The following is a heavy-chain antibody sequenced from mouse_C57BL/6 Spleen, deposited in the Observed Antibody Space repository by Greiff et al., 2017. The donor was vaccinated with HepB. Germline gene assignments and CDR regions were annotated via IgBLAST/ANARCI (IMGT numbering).Heavy chain of an antibody. D-gene: IGHD3-2*02. Sequence: VMLQESGAELMKPGVSVKLSCKATGYTFTGYWIEWVKQRPGHGLEWIGEILPGSGSTNYNEKFKGKATFTADTSSNTAYMQLSSLTTEDSAIYYCASPQAPFDYWGQGTTRTVSS. CDR2: ILPGSGST. V-gene: IGHV1-9*01. J-gene: IGHJ2*01. CDR3: ASPQAPFDY. CDR1: GYTFTGYW.